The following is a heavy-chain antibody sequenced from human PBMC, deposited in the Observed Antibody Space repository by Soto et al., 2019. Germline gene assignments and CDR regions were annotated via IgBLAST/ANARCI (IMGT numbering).Heavy chain of an antibody. V-gene: IGHV4-59*01. CDR3: PRAGIVQVSSAMDL. J-gene: IGHJ6*02. CDR1: GGSIGGDS. CDR2: IYHSGST. Sequence: PSETLSLTCTVSGGSIGGDSWSWIRQSPGKGLDFIGYIYHSGSTNYNPSLKSRVTISMDTSKNQFSLRLSSVTAADTAVYYCPRAGIVQVSSAMDLWGQWTKVTVSS. D-gene: IGHD2-8*01.